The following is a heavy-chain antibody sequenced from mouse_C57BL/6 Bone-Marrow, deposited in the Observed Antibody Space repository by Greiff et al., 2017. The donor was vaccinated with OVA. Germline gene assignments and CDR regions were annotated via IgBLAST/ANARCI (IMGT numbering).Heavy chain of an antibody. CDR2: IYPRSGNT. J-gene: IGHJ1*03. CDR3: APYYYGSSYGYFDV. Sequence: VQLQQSGAELARPGASVKLSCKASGYTFTSYGISWVKQRTGQGLEWIGEIYPRSGNTYYNAKFKGKATLTADKSSSTAYMELRSLTSEDSAVYFCAPYYYGSSYGYFDVWGTGTTVTVSS. D-gene: IGHD1-1*01. CDR1: GYTFTSYG. V-gene: IGHV1-81*01.